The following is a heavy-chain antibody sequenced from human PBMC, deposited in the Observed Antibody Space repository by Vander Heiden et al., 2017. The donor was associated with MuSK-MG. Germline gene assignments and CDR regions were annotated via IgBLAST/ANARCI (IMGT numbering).Heavy chain of an antibody. V-gene: IGHV4-39*01. CDR1: GGSISSSSYY. CDR2: IYYSGST. CDR3: ARQGAPPDSSGYWGFDY. J-gene: IGHJ4*02. Sequence: QLQLQESGPGLVKPSETLSLTCTVSGGSISSSSYYWGWIRQPPGKGLEWIGSIYYSGSTYYNPSLKSRVTISVDTSKNQFSLKLSSVTAADTAVYYCARQGAPPDSSGYWGFDYWGQGTLVTVSS. D-gene: IGHD3-22*01.